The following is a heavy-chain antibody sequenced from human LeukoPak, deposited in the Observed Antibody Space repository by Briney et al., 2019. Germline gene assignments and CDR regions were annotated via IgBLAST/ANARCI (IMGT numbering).Heavy chain of an antibody. Sequence: PGGSLRLSCAASGFSFNKHWMHWVRQAPGKGLGWVSYINNDGSSTNYADSVKGRFTISRDNAKNTLYLQMNSLRAEDTAVYYCARGGLSTGLDYWGQGTLVTVSS. V-gene: IGHV3-74*01. CDR2: INNDGSST. D-gene: IGHD5/OR15-5a*01. CDR1: GFSFNKHW. J-gene: IGHJ4*02. CDR3: ARGGLSTGLDY.